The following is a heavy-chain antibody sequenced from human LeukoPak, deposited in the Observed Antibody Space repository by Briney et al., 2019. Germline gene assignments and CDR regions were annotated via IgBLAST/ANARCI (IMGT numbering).Heavy chain of an antibody. CDR1: GFTFSDYS. D-gene: IGHD3-10*01. J-gene: IGHJ6*03. V-gene: IGHV3-48*01. Sequence: GSLRLSCAASGFTFSDYSMTWVRQAPGKGLEWVSYISSSSYTIYYADSVKGRFTISRDNAKNSLYLQMNSLRAEDTAVYYCARGDGSGSYYYYYYYMDVWGKGTTVTVSS. CDR3: ARGDGSGSYYYYYYYMDV. CDR2: ISSSSYTI.